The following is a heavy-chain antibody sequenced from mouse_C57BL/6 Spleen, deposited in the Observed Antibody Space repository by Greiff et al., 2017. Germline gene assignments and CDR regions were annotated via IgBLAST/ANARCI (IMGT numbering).Heavy chain of an antibody. CDR1: GYTFTSYW. CDR3: AREEPHSNSRCAY. Sequence: VQLQQPGAELVMPGASVKLSCKASGYTFTSYWMHWVKQRPGQGLEWIGEIDPSDSYTNYNQKFKGKSTLTVDKSSSTAYMQLSSLTSEDSAVYYCAREEPHSNSRCAYWGQGTLVTVSA. J-gene: IGHJ3*01. D-gene: IGHD4-1*01. CDR2: IDPSDSYT. V-gene: IGHV1-69*01.